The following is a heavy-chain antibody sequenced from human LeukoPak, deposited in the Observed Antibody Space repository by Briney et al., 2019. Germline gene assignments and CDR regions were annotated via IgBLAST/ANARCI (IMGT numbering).Heavy chain of an antibody. CDR2: IIPILGIA. Sequence: SVKVSCKASGYTFSSYAISWVRQAPGQGLEWMGRIIPILGIANYAQNFQGRVTITADKSTSTAYMELSSLRSEDTAVYYCARGGDGYSTNWGQGTLVTVSS. D-gene: IGHD5-24*01. J-gene: IGHJ4*02. CDR3: ARGGDGYSTN. CDR1: GYTFSSYA. V-gene: IGHV1-69*04.